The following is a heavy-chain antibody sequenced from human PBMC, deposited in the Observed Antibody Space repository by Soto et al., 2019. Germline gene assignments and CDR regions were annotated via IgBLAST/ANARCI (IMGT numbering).Heavy chain of an antibody. D-gene: IGHD6-13*01. CDR3: ARDSSSSWPLEAFDI. CDR1: GGTISSGGYY. J-gene: IGHJ3*02. Sequence: SETLYLTCTVSGGTISSGGYYWSWIRQHPGKGLEWIGYIYYSGSTYYNPSLKSRVTISVDTSKNQFSLKLSSVTAADTAVYYCARDSSSSWPLEAFDIWGQGTMVTVSS. V-gene: IGHV4-31*03. CDR2: IYYSGST.